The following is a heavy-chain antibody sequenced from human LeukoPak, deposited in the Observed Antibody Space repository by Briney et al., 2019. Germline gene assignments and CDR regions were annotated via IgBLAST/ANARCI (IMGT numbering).Heavy chain of an antibody. CDR3: AKDVPAAY. V-gene: IGHV3-30*18. Sequence: PGGSLRPPLAGSGFTFHELGIDVLRQAPGKGLQCVAVISYDGSTKYYADSVMGRFTISRDNSKNTLYLQMNSLRAEDTAVYYCAKDVPAAYWGQGTLVTVSS. CDR1: GFTFHELG. D-gene: IGHD2-15*01. CDR2: ISYDGSTK. J-gene: IGHJ4*02.